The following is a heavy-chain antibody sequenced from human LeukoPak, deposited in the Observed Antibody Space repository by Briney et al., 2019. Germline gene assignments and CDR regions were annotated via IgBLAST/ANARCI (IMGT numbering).Heavy chain of an antibody. J-gene: IGHJ4*02. V-gene: IGHV3-23*01. Sequence: PGGSLRLSCAASGFTFSSYSMNWVRQAPGKGLEWVSSISDRGGSTYYADSVKGRFTISRDNSKNTLYLQMNSLRAEDTAVYYCAKGYRGNYDYWGQGALVTVSS. CDR2: ISDRGGST. CDR1: GFTFSSYS. D-gene: IGHD1-26*01. CDR3: AKGYRGNYDY.